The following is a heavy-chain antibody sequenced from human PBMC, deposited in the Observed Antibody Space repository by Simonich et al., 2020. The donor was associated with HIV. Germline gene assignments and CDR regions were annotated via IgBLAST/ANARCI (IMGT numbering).Heavy chain of an antibody. CDR2: INHSENT. J-gene: IGHJ4*02. CDR1: GGSFSGYY. Sequence: QVQLQQWGAGLLKPSETLSLTCAVYGGSFSGYYWSWIRQPPGKGLEWIGEINHSENTNYNPSLKSRVTISVDTSKNQFSLKLSSVTAADTAMYYCTRRSGYDFDYWGQGTLVTVSS. V-gene: IGHV4-34*02. D-gene: IGHD5-12*01. CDR3: TRRSGYDFDY.